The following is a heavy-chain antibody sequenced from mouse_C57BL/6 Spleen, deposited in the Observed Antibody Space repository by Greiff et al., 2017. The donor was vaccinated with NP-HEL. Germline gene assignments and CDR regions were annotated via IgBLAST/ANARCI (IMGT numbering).Heavy chain of an antibody. Sequence: EVQVVESGGGLVKPGGSLKLSCAASGFTISSYAMSWVRQTPEKRLEWVATISDGGSYTYYPDNVKGRFTISRDNAKNNLYLQMSHLKSEDTAMYYCARAIYYDYDGAMDYWGQGTSGTVSS. J-gene: IGHJ4*01. D-gene: IGHD2-4*01. CDR3: ARAIYYDYDGAMDY. CDR1: GFTISSYA. CDR2: ISDGGSYT. V-gene: IGHV5-4*01.